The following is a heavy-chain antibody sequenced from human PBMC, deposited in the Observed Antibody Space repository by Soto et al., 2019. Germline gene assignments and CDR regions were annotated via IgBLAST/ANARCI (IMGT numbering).Heavy chain of an antibody. Sequence: GGSLRLSCAASGFTFSSYGMHWVRQAPGKGLEWVAVISYDGSNKYYADSVKGRFTISRDNSKNTLYLQMNSLRAEDTAVYYCAKNMGRQWLVLDFDYWGQGTLVTVSS. D-gene: IGHD6-19*01. J-gene: IGHJ4*02. CDR1: GFTFSSYG. CDR3: AKNMGRQWLVLDFDY. V-gene: IGHV3-30*18. CDR2: ISYDGSNK.